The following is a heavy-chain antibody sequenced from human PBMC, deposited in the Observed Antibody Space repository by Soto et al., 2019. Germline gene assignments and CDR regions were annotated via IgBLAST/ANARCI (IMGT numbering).Heavy chain of an antibody. V-gene: IGHV5-10-1*01. CDR3: ARLLVYGSGSHQSYFDD. J-gene: IGHJ4*02. CDR1: GYNFNNYW. CDR2: IDPSDSYT. D-gene: IGHD3-10*01. Sequence: PGESLKISCKGSGYNFNNYWISWVRQMPGKGLEWMGWIDPSDSYTSYSPSFQGHVTISADKSISTAYLQWSSLKASDNAMYYCARLLVYGSGSHQSYFDDWGQGTLVTVSS.